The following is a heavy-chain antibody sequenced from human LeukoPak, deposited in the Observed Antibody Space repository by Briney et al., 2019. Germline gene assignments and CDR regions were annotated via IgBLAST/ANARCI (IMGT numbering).Heavy chain of an antibody. V-gene: IGHV4-31*03. CDR3: ASAVVPAAKDYYGMDV. CDR1: GGSISSGGYY. D-gene: IGHD2-2*01. Sequence: PSQTLSLTCTVSGGSISSGGYYWSWIRQHPGKGLEWIGYIYYSGSTYYNPSPKSRVTISVDTSKNQFSLKLSSVTAADTAVYYCASAVVPAAKDYYGMDVWGKGTTVTVSS. J-gene: IGHJ6*04. CDR2: IYYSGST.